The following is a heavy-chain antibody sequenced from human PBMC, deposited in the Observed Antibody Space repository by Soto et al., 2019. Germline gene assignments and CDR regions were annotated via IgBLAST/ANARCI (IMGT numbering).Heavy chain of an antibody. CDR3: ARDLIAARLEIYYYYYGMDV. D-gene: IGHD6-6*01. Sequence: GGSLRLSCAASGFTFSSYAMHWVRQAPGKGLEWVAVISYDGSNKYYADSVKDRFTISRDNSKNTLYLQMNSLRAEDTAVHYWARDLIAARLEIYYYYYGMDVWGQGTTVTVSS. CDR2: ISYDGSNK. J-gene: IGHJ6*02. CDR1: GFTFSSYA. V-gene: IGHV3-30-3*01.